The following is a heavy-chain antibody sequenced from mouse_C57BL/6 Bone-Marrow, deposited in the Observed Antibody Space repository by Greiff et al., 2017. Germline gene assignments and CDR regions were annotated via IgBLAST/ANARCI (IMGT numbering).Heavy chain of an antibody. CDR3: ARRGYYYAMDY. CDR1: GFTFSSYG. CDR2: ISSGGSYT. Sequence: VQLVESGGDLVKPGGSLKLSCAASGFTFSSYGMSWVRQTPDKRLEWVATISSGGSYTYYPDSVKGRFTISRDNAKNTLYLQMSSLKSEDTAMYYCARRGYYYAMDYWGQGTSVTVSS. V-gene: IGHV5-6*01. J-gene: IGHJ4*01.